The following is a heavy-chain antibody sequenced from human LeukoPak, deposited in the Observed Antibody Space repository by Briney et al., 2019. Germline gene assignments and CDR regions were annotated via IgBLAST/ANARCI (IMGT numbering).Heavy chain of an antibody. CDR3: AREIHFTMVRGVIPFFDY. J-gene: IGHJ4*02. CDR2: ISSSSSYI. Sequence: MAGGSLRLSCAASGFTFSSYSMNWVRQAPGKGLEWVSSISSSSSYIYYADSVKGRFTISRDNAKNSLYLQMNSLRAEDTAVYYCAREIHFTMVRGVIPFFDYWGQGTLVTVSS. CDR1: GFTFSSYS. V-gene: IGHV3-21*01. D-gene: IGHD3-10*01.